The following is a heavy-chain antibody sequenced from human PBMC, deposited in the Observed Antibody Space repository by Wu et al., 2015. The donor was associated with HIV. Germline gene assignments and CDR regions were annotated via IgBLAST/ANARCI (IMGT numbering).Heavy chain of an antibody. CDR1: GYTFTSYD. J-gene: IGHJ4*02. CDR2: MNPNSGNT. D-gene: IGHD3-10*01. CDR3: ARGFPTYGSGTKKKXFDY. V-gene: IGHV1-8*01. Sequence: QVQLVQSGAEVKKPGASVKVSCKASGYTFTSYDINWVRQATGQGLEWMGWMNPNSGNTGYAQKFQGRVTMTRNTSISTAYMELSSLRSEDTAVYYCARGFPTYGSGTKKKXFDYWGQGTLVTVSS.